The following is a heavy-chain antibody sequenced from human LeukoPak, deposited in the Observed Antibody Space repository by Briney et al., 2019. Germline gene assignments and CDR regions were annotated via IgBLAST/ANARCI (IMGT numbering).Heavy chain of an antibody. D-gene: IGHD1-26*01. CDR1: GYTFTTHG. CDR2: INPNSGGT. J-gene: IGHJ4*02. Sequence: ASVKVSCKASGYTFTTHGISWVRQAPGQGLEGMGWINPNSGGTNYAQKFQGRVTMTRDTSISTAYMELSSLRSEDTAVYYCATTSYVISGSYGYWGEGTLVTVSS. CDR3: ATTSYVISGSYGY. V-gene: IGHV1-2*02.